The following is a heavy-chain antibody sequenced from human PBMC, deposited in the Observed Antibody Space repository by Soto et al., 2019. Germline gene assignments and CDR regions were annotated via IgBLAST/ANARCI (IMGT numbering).Heavy chain of an antibody. J-gene: IGHJ6*02. CDR1: GFTLSSYS. D-gene: IGHD5-18*01. Sequence: QVQLVESGGGVAQPGRSLRLFCAASGFTLSSYSLHWLRQSPGKGLEWVAAISSDGTEKHYADSVKGRFTISRDNSKNTLSLQLNSLRTEDTAVYYCARMFGFSYGPANRGMDVWGQGTTVTVSS. CDR3: ARMFGFSYGPANRGMDV. CDR2: ISSDGTEK. V-gene: IGHV3-30*04.